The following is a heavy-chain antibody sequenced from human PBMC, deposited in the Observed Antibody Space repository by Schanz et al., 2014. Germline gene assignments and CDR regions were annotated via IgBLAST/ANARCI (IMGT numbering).Heavy chain of an antibody. V-gene: IGHV3-21*01. CDR2: ISTSGTYM. J-gene: IGHJ4*02. Sequence: EVQLMESGGGLVKPGGSLRLFCVASGFAFSSFAMTWVRQAPGRGLEWVSSISTSGTYMYIADSLKGRLTISRDDAKKSMYLQMNNLRAEDTAVYYCVRVSFADPRLYRGMDRDIDYWGQGTLVTVSS. CDR3: VRVSFADPRLYRGMDRDIDY. D-gene: IGHD5-18*01. CDR1: GFAFSSFA.